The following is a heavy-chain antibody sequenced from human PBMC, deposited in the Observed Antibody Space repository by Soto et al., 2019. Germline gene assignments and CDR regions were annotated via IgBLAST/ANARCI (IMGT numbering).Heavy chain of an antibody. CDR2: IYSGGST. D-gene: IGHD1-1*01. CDR1: GFTVSSNY. Sequence: GGSLRLSCAASGFTVSSNYMSWVRQAPGKGLEWVSVIYSGGSTYYADSVKGRFTISRDNSKNTLYLQMNSLRAEDTAVYYCAGNNWNDLGFDYWGQGTLVTVSS. V-gene: IGHV3-66*01. CDR3: AGNNWNDLGFDY. J-gene: IGHJ4*02.